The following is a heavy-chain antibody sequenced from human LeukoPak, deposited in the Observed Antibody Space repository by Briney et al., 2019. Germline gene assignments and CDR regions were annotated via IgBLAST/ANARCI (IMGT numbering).Heavy chain of an antibody. CDR3: AREIFGSGSCPDY. V-gene: IGHV3-33*01. J-gene: IGHJ4*02. Sequence: GGSLRLSCAASGFAFNTYAMHWVRQAPGKGLEWVTLIWHDGSHKFYIDSVRGRFTISRDNSRNTVYLQMNGLRAEDTAVYYCAREIFGSGSCPDYWGQGTLVTVSS. CDR2: IWHDGSHK. D-gene: IGHD3-10*01. CDR1: GFAFNTYA.